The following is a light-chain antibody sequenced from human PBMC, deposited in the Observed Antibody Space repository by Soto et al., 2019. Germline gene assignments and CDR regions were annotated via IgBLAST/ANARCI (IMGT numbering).Light chain of an antibody. J-gene: IGLJ2*01. V-gene: IGLV2-23*01. CDR2: EGS. Sequence: QYALTQPASVSGSPGQSITISCTGTSSDVGTYNLVSWYQQHPGKAPKLMIYEGSKRPSGVSDRFSGSKSGNTASLTISGLQAEDEADYYCSSYAGSSTSDVVFGGGTKLT. CDR3: SSYAGSSTSDVV. CDR1: SSDVGTYNL.